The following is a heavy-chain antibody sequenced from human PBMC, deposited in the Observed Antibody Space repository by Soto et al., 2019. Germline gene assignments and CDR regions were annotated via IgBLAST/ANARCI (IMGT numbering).Heavy chain of an antibody. CDR2: IKGDEITT. J-gene: IGHJ4*02. CDR3: ARGLYGAYGQDF. Sequence: EVQLVESEEYLVQPGGSLSFSCAASGFTFSSYWILWVRQAPGKGLVWVSRIKGDEITTNYADSVKGRFTISRDNAKNTVFLQMHSLRAEETALYYCARGLYGAYGQDFWGQGIPVTVSS. V-gene: IGHV3-74*01. D-gene: IGHD4-17*01. CDR1: GFTFSSYW.